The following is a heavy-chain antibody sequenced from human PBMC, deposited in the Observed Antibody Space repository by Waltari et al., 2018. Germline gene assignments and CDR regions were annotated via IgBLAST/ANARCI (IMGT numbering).Heavy chain of an antibody. CDR1: GVPFSNPG. Sequence: EVQLVESGGDLVKPGGSLRLSCAASGVPFSNPGVAWVRQAPGKGLEWVGRIKIKTHGGTTDYAAPVKGRFTISRDDSKNTLSLQMSSLKSEDTAVYYCVAGLGSTDLDSWGQGTLVTVSS. V-gene: IGHV3-15*01. CDR2: IKIKTHGGTT. D-gene: IGHD1-26*01. J-gene: IGHJ4*02. CDR3: VAGLGSTDLDS.